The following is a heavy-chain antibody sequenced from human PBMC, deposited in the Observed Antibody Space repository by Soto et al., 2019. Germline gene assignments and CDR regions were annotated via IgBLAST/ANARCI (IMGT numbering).Heavy chain of an antibody. V-gene: IGHV1-8*01. CDR3: ARGEVGGDFWSGYYTRDSYYYYGMDV. Sequence: ASVKVSCKASGYTFTSYDINWVRQATGQGLEWMGWMNPNSGNTGYAQKFQGRVTMTRNTSISTAYMELSSLRSEDTAVYYCARGEVGGDFWSGYYTRDSYYYYGMDVWG. CDR2: MNPNSGNT. J-gene: IGHJ6*02. CDR1: GYTFTSYD. D-gene: IGHD3-3*01.